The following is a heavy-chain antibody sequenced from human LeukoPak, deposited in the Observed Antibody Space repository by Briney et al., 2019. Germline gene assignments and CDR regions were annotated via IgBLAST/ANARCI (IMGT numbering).Heavy chain of an antibody. J-gene: IGHJ2*01. V-gene: IGHV4-39*01. CDR3: ARLSSYYYDSSGTWYFDL. Sequence: SETLSLTCTVSGGSISSSSYYWGWIRQPPGKGLEWIGSIYYSGSTYYNPSLKSRVTIPVDTSKNQFSLKLSSVTAADTAVYYCARLSSYYYDSSGTWYFDLWGRGTLVTVSS. D-gene: IGHD3-22*01. CDR1: GGSISSSSYY. CDR2: IYYSGST.